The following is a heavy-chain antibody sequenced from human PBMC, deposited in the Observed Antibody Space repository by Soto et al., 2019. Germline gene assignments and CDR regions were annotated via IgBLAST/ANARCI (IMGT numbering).Heavy chain of an antibody. D-gene: IGHD3-22*01. Sequence: QVQLVESGGGVVQPGRSLRLSCAASGFTFSSYAMHWVRQAPGKGLEWVAVISYDGSNKYYADSVKGRFTISRDNSKNTLYLQMNSLRAEDTAVYYCARETYYYDSSGYYSFDYWGQGTLVTVSS. V-gene: IGHV3-30-3*01. CDR1: GFTFSSYA. J-gene: IGHJ4*02. CDR2: ISYDGSNK. CDR3: ARETYYYDSSGYYSFDY.